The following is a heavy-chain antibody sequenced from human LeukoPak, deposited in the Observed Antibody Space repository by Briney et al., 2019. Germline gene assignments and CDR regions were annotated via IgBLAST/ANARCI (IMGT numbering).Heavy chain of an antibody. V-gene: IGHV4-59*01. Sequence: SETLSLTCAVYGGSFSGYYWSWIRQPPGKGLEWIGYIYYSGSTNYNPSLKSRVTISVDTSKNQFSLKLSSVTAADTAVYYCARTYCSSTSCYEDYWGQGTLVTVSS. D-gene: IGHD2-2*01. J-gene: IGHJ4*02. CDR1: GGSFSGYY. CDR3: ARTYCSSTSCYEDY. CDR2: IYYSGST.